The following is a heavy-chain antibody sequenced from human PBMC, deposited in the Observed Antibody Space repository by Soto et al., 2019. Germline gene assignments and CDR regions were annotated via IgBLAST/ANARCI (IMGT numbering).Heavy chain of an antibody. V-gene: IGHV1-46*01. CDR3: TRDLGGWPDY. Sequence: ASVKVSCKASGYTFTSQNMHWVRQAPGQGLEWMGVINPSIGTTTYAQKFQGRVTMTSDTSTSSVYMEVSSLRSEDTAVYYCTRDLGGWPDYWGQGTLVTVSS. CDR2: INPSIGTT. D-gene: IGHD2-15*01. J-gene: IGHJ4*02. CDR1: GYTFTSQN.